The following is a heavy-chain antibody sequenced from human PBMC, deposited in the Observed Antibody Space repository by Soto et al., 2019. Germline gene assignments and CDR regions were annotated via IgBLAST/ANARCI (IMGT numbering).Heavy chain of an antibody. D-gene: IGHD2-15*01. V-gene: IGHV4-39*01. J-gene: IGHJ4*02. CDR3: ARQLTWGGCCIYFDY. Sequence: QLQLQESGPGVAKPSETLSLTCTVSGGSISSSSYYWGWIRQPPGKGLEWIGSIYYSGTTNYNPSLKSPVTISVDTSKNQFSLKVNSAAAADTAVYYCARQLTWGGCCIYFDYWGQGILVTVSS. CDR2: IYYSGTT. CDR1: GGSISSSSYY.